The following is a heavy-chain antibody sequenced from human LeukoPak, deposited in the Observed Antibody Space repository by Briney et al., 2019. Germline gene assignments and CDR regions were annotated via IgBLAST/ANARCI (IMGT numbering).Heavy chain of an antibody. CDR1: GFTVSSDY. CDR2: ISGDGGST. CDR3: AKDMGDTAMVTFDI. Sequence: PGGSLRLSCAASGFTVSSDYMSWVRQAPGKGLEWVSLISGDGGSTYYADSVKGRFTISRDNSKNSLYLQMNSLRTEDTALYYCAKDMGDTAMVTFDIWGQGTMVTVSS. D-gene: IGHD5-18*01. V-gene: IGHV3-43*02. J-gene: IGHJ3*02.